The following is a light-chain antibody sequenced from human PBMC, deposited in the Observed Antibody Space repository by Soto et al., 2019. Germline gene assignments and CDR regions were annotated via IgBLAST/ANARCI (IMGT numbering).Light chain of an antibody. CDR2: DAS. CDR3: QQRSNWWT. Sequence: EIVLTPAVAAPSLSQGERATLSCRASQSVSSYLAWYQQKPGQAPRLLIYDASNRATGIPARFSGSGSGTDFTLTISSLEPEDFAVYYCQQRSNWWTFGQGTKVDIK. CDR1: QSVSSY. J-gene: IGKJ1*01. V-gene: IGKV3-11*01.